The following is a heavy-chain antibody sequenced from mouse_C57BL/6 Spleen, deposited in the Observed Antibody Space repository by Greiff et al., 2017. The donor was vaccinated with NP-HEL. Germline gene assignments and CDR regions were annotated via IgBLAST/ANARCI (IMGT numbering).Heavy chain of an antibody. Sequence: EVQLQQSGPELVKPGASVKMSCKASGYTFTDYNMHWVKQSHGKSLEWIGYINPNNGGTSYNQKFKGKATLTVNKASSTAYMELRSLTSEDSAVYYCARRGLRLQCYYAMDYWGQGTSVTVSA. CDR1: GYTFTDYN. CDR2: INPNNGGT. D-gene: IGHD3-2*02. CDR3: ARRGLRLQCYYAMDY. V-gene: IGHV1-22*01. J-gene: IGHJ4*01.